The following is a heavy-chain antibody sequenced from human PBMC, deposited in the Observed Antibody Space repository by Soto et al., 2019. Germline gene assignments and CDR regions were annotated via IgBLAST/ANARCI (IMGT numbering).Heavy chain of an antibody. V-gene: IGHV1-69*01. CDR1: GGPFISYA. CDR3: ARDKKTYDSSGYYPSP. D-gene: IGHD3-22*01. J-gene: IGHJ5*02. Sequence: SVKVSCKASGGPFISYAIIWVRQAPGQGLEWMGGIIPIFGTANYAQKFQGRVTITADESTSTAYMELSSLRSEDTAVYYCARDKKTYDSSGYYPSPWGQGTLVTVSS. CDR2: IIPIFGTA.